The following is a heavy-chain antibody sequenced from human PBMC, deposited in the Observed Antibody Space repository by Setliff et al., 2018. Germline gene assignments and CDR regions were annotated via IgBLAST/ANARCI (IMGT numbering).Heavy chain of an antibody. CDR3: AREGVDTRSSTDYRYYMDV. J-gene: IGHJ6*03. CDR2: ISAYNGNT. CDR1: GYTFTNYG. D-gene: IGHD5-18*01. V-gene: IGHV1-18*01. Sequence: ASVKVSCKASGYTFTNYGISWVRQAPGQGLEWMGWISAYNGNTNYAQKFHGRVTIITDESTSTAYMELSSLTSDDTAVYYCAREGVDTRSSTDYRYYMDVWGKGTTVTVSS.